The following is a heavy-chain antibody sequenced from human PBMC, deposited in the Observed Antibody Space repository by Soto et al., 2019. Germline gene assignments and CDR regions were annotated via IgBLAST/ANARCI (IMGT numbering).Heavy chain of an antibody. D-gene: IGHD4-17*01. CDR3: ARWAGRVRDYGGPFDY. V-gene: IGHV1-18*04. Sequence: QVELVQSGAEVKNPGASVTVSCKASGEFFTTYGISWVRQAPGQGLEWMGRISTYSTNTNYAPKFQGRLLLTAYTSTTTAHMELRSLRPDDTAVYYCARWAGRVRDYGGPFDYWGQGSLVTVSP. CDR1: GEFFTTYG. CDR2: ISTYSTNT. J-gene: IGHJ4*02.